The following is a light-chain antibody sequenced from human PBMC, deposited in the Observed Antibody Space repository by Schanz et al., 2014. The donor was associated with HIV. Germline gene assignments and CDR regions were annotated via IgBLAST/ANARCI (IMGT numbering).Light chain of an antibody. CDR3: CSYAGSFSVI. V-gene: IGLV2-11*01. CDR2: DVT. Sequence: SVLTQPRSVSGSPGQSVTISCTGTTSDVGAYNFVSWYQQHPGKAPKLMIYDVTKRPSGVPDRFSGSKSGNTASLTISGLQAEDEADYYCCSYAGSFSVIFGGGTKLTVL. J-gene: IGLJ2*01. CDR1: TSDVGAYNF.